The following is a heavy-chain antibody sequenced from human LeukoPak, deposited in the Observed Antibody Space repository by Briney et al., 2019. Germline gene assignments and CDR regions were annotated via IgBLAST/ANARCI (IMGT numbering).Heavy chain of an antibody. D-gene: IGHD7-27*01. CDR1: GFTFSSYA. V-gene: IGHV3-23*01. J-gene: IGHJ4*02. Sequence: GGSLRLSCAASGFTFSSYAMSWVRQAPGKGLEWVSAISGSGGSTYYADSVKGRLTISRDNSKNTLYLQMNSLRAEDTAVYYCAKDPPLFLGNPVGPIDYWGQGTLVTVSS. CDR3: AKDPPLFLGNPVGPIDY. CDR2: ISGSGGST.